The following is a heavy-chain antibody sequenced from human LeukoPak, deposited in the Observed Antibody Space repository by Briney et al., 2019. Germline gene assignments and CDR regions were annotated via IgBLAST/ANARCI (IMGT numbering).Heavy chain of an antibody. CDR1: GGSISSYY. Sequence: SETLSLTCTVSGGSISSYYWSWIRQPPGKGLEWIGYIYYSGSTNYNPSLKSRVTISVDTSKNQFSLKLSSVTAADTAVYYCASSTLDYVPRRYYMDVWGKGTTVTVSS. V-gene: IGHV4-59*01. CDR3: ASSTLDYVPRRYYMDV. J-gene: IGHJ6*03. D-gene: IGHD4-17*01. CDR2: IYYSGST.